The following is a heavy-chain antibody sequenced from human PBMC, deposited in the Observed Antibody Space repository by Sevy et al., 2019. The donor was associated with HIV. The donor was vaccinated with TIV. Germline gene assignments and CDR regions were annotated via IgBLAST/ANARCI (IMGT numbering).Heavy chain of an antibody. CDR3: ARVEMDHYDSSGFSDY. CDR1: GYTFTSYA. D-gene: IGHD3-22*01. J-gene: IGHJ4*02. Sequence: ASVKVSCKASGYTFTSYAISWVRQAPGQGLEWMGRISAYNGNTNYAQKLQGRVTMTTDTSTSTAYMELRSLRSDDTAVYYCARVEMDHYDSSGFSDYWGQGTLVTVSS. CDR2: ISAYNGNT. V-gene: IGHV1-18*01.